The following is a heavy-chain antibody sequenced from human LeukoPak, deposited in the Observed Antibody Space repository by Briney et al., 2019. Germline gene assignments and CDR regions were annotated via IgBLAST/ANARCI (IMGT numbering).Heavy chain of an antibody. V-gene: IGHV4-34*01. CDR2: INHSGST. D-gene: IGHD3-10*01. CDR1: GGSFSGYY. Sequence: PSETLSLTCAVYGGSFSGYYWSWLRQPPGKGLEWIGEINHSGSTNYNPPLKSRVTISVDTSKNQFSLKLSSVTAADTAVYYCARVAGRRFGGGRGYYYYMDVWGKGTTVTVSS. CDR3: ARVAGRRFGGGRGYYYYMDV. J-gene: IGHJ6*03.